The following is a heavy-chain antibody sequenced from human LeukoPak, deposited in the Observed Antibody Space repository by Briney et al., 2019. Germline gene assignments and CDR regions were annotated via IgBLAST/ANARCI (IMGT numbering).Heavy chain of an antibody. CDR3: ARLLIGFVAAAGTFGEGGYYYMDV. D-gene: IGHD6-13*01. V-gene: IGHV4-39*01. J-gene: IGHJ6*03. CDR2: IYYSGST. CDR1: GGSISSSSYY. Sequence: PSETLSLTCTVSGGSISSSSYYWGWIRQPPGKGLEWIGSIYYSGSTYYNPSLKSRVTISVDTSKNQFSLKLSSVNAADTAVYYCARLLIGFVAAAGTFGEGGYYYMDVWGKGTTVTVSS.